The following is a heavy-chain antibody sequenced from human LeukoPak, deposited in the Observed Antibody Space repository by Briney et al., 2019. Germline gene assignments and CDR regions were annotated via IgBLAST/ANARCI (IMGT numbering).Heavy chain of an antibody. CDR3: ARVGGTSGYFYYFDY. D-gene: IGHD3-22*01. CDR1: GGSISSFY. V-gene: IGHV4-59*08. CDR2: TSYGGGT. J-gene: IGHJ4*02. Sequence: PSETLSLTCAVSGGSISSFYWSWVRQPPGKGLEWVGYTSYGGGTTYTPSLKRRVSMSIDTSKNQFSLRLSSVTAADTALYYCARVGGTSGYFYYFDYWGQGTLVTVSS.